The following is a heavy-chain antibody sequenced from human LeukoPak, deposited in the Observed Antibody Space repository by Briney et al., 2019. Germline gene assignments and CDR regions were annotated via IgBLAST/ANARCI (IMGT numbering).Heavy chain of an antibody. J-gene: IGHJ4*02. CDR2: IYYSGST. CDR1: GGSISSSSYY. Sequence: SETLSLTCTVSGGSISSSSYYWGWIRQPPGKGLEWIGSIYYSGSTYYNPSLKGRVTISVDTSKNQFSLKLSSVTAADTAVYYCARLVVNKSSGWYFGYWGQGTLVTVSS. D-gene: IGHD6-19*01. V-gene: IGHV4-39*07. CDR3: ARLVVNKSSGWYFGY.